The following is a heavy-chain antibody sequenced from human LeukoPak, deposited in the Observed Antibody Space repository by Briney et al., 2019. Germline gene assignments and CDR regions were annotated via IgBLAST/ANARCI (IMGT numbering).Heavy chain of an antibody. V-gene: IGHV4-61*01. Sequence: SETLSLTCTVSGGSVSSGSYYWSWIRQPPGKGLEWIGYIYYSGSTDYNPSLKSRVTISVDTSKNQFSLKLSSVTAADTAVYYCAAEVGDYVDYWGQGTLVTVSS. CDR1: GGSVSSGSYY. D-gene: IGHD1-26*01. CDR3: AAEVGDYVDY. CDR2: IYYSGST. J-gene: IGHJ4*02.